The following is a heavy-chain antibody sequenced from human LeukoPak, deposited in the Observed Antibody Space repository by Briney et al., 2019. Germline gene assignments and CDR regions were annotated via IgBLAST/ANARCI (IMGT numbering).Heavy chain of an antibody. J-gene: IGHJ4*02. CDR2: INHSGST. V-gene: IGHV4-34*01. CDR1: GGSFSGYY. Sequence: PSETLSLTCAVYGGSFSGYYWSWIRQPPGKGLEWIGEINHSGSTNYNPSLKSRVTISVDTSKNQFSLKLSSVTAADTAVYYCARVTRLRGYDYWGQGTLVTVSS. D-gene: IGHD5-12*01. CDR3: ARVTRLRGYDY.